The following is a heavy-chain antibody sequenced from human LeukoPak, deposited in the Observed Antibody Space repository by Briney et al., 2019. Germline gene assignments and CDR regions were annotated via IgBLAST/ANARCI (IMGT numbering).Heavy chain of an antibody. Sequence: PGGSLRLSCAASGFTFNSYAMHWVRQAPGKGLEWVAVISYDESNKYYVDSVKGRFTISRDNSKNTLYLQMNSPRAEDTAVYYCASSWDAVLMSIDYWGQGTLVTVSS. CDR3: ASSWDAVLMSIDY. CDR2: ISYDESNK. J-gene: IGHJ4*02. D-gene: IGHD1-26*01. V-gene: IGHV3-30*04. CDR1: GFTFNSYA.